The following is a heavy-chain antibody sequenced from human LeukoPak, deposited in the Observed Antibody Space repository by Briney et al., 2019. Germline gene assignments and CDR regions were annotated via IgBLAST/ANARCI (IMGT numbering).Heavy chain of an antibody. J-gene: IGHJ4*02. CDR2: IYHSGST. Sequence: PSETLSLTCTVSGYSISSGYYWGWIRQPPGKGLEWIGSIYHSGSTYYNPSLKSRVTISVDTSKNQFSLKLSSVTAADTAVYYCAIDIAAAGPYYFDYWGQGTLVTVSS. CDR1: GYSISSGYY. D-gene: IGHD6-13*01. V-gene: IGHV4-38-2*02. CDR3: AIDIAAAGPYYFDY.